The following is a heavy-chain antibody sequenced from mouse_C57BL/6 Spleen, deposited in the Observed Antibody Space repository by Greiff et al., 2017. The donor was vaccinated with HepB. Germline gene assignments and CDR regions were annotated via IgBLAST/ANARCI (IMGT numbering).Heavy chain of an antibody. CDR2: IYPGDGDT. V-gene: IGHV1-80*01. D-gene: IGHD4-1*01. Sequence: VNVVESGAELVKPGASVKISCKASGYEFSSYWMNWVKQRPGKGLEWIGQIYPGDGDTNYNGKFKGKATLTADKSSSTAYMQLSSLTSEDSAVYICARGTGTDYWGQGTTLTVSS. CDR1: GYEFSSYW. CDR3: ARGTGTDY. J-gene: IGHJ2*01.